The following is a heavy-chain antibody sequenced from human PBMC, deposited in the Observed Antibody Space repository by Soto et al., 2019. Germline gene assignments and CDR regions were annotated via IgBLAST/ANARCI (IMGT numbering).Heavy chain of an antibody. V-gene: IGHV4-34*01. CDR2: ITHSGGT. CDR1: GGSFSGYF. J-gene: IGHJ6*02. CDR3: ARDRQFYHFWSGYENEGPDGLDV. Sequence: KPSETLSLTCAVSGGSFSGYFWTWIRQAPGKGLEWIGEITHSGGTNYNSPLKSRVMISVDTSKKQFSLILSSVTAADTAVYYCARDRQFYHFWSGYENEGPDGLDVWGQGTTVTVSS. D-gene: IGHD3-3*02.